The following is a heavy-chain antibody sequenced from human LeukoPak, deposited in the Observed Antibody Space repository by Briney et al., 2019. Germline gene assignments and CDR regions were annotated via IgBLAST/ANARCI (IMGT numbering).Heavy chain of an antibody. V-gene: IGHV4-59*01. CDR1: GGSISSYY. CDR2: ISYTGST. J-gene: IGHJ4*02. Sequence: SETLSLTCTVSGGSISSYYWSWIRQPPGKGLEWIGYISYTGSTDYNPSLKSRVTISVDMSKNQFSLKVSSVTAADTAVYYCARGSVYFDSWGQGTLVTVSS. CDR3: ARGSVYFDS.